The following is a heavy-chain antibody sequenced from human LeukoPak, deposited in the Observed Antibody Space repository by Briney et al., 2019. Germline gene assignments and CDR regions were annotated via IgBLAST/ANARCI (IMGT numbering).Heavy chain of an antibody. D-gene: IGHD3-16*01. CDR3: TRGGGNDF. J-gene: IGHJ4*02. Sequence: GGSLRLSCAASGFTFNSAWMSWVRQAPGKGLEWVGRIKSKTDGGTLDYGAPVKGRFTISRDDSRNTVYLQMNGLKTEDTALYYCTRGGGNDFWGQGVLVTVFS. V-gene: IGHV3-15*01. CDR2: IKSKTDGGTL. CDR1: GFTFNSAW.